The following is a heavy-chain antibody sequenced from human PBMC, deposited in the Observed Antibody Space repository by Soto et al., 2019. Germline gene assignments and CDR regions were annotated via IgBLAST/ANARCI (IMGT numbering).Heavy chain of an antibody. V-gene: IGHV1-18*01. CDR3: ATRSPAFDY. CDR2: VTTDKGKT. CDR1: GYTFTNFG. Sequence: QVQLVQSGPEVKKPGASVKVSCKTSGYTFTNFGISWVRQAPGQGLEWMGWVTTDKGKTTYAQKLQGRVTMTTDTSTSTAYMELRSLRSDDTAVYYCATRSPAFDYWGQGTLVTVSS. J-gene: IGHJ4*02.